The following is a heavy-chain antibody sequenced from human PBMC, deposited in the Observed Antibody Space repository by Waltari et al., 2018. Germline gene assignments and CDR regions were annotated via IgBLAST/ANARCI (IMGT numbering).Heavy chain of an antibody. D-gene: IGHD7-27*01. V-gene: IGHV3-74*01. CDR2: ITGDGTAA. Sequence: EVQLEVSGGGLVQPGGSLRRSCTASGFIFGAIWMHWVRQAPGKGVVCVTSITGDGTAATYADSVKVRFTIASAISSNTLYLQLNSPGRDDTAIYFCAKDGTGDFALGSFDVWGHGTMVTVS. CDR1: GFIFGAIW. J-gene: IGHJ3*01. CDR3: AKDGTGDFALGSFDV.